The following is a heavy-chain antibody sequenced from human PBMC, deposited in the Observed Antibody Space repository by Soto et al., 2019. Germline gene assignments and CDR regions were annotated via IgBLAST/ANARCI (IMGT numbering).Heavy chain of an antibody. CDR3: ARSVRHLSGFDP. CDR2: IGGSGASI. V-gene: IGHV3-23*01. D-gene: IGHD3-10*01. CDR1: GFPFSAFA. J-gene: IGHJ5*02. Sequence: EVQLLESGGDVVQPGGSLRLSCATSGFPFSAFAMNWVRHAPGKGLEWVSGIGGSGASIYYADSVKGRFTISRDNSKNTVYLQMNSLRAEDTVFYYCARSVRHLSGFDPWGQGTLVTVSS.